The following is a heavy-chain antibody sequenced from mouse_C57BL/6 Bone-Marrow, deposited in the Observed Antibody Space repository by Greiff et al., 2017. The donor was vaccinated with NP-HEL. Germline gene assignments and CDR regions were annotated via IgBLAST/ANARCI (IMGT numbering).Heavy chain of an antibody. Sequence: QVTLKVSGPGILQSSQTLSLTCSFSGFSLSTSGMGVSWIRQPSGKGLEWLAHIYWDDDKRYNPSLQSRLTISKDTSRTQVFLTLTSVDTADTAPYYCARLYYDYDGGVYYFDYWGQGTTLTVSS. CDR1: GFSLSTSGMG. J-gene: IGHJ2*01. D-gene: IGHD2-4*01. CDR3: ARLYYDYDGGVYYFDY. CDR2: IYWDDDK. V-gene: IGHV8-12*01.